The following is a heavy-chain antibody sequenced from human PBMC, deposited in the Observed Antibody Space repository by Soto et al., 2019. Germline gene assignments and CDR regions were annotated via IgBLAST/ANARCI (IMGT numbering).Heavy chain of an antibody. CDR1: GFSVSAYN. CDR3: VRGGFD. Sequence: EVQLVETGGDLIQPGGSLRLSCAASGFSVSAYNMNWVRQAPGKGLEWVSIIYGTDTTSYADSVRGRFTVSRDNSKNTVYLQMDSLRSEDTALYHCVRGGFDWGQGTLVTVSS. D-gene: IGHD3-10*01. J-gene: IGHJ4*02. V-gene: IGHV3-53*02. CDR2: IYGTDTT.